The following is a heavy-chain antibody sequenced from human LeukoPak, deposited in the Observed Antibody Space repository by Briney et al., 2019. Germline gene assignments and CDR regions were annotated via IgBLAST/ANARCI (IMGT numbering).Heavy chain of an antibody. J-gene: IGHJ4*02. CDR3: TNHLSSGWYYLDH. Sequence: GGSLRLSCAASGFTFNNYWMSWVRQAPGKGLEWVANIKHDEIEKYYVDSVKGRFTISRDNAKNSLFLQMNSLRVEDTAVYYCTNHLSSGWYYLDHWGQGTLVTVSS. CDR2: IKHDEIEK. D-gene: IGHD6-19*01. V-gene: IGHV3-7*03. CDR1: GFTFNNYW.